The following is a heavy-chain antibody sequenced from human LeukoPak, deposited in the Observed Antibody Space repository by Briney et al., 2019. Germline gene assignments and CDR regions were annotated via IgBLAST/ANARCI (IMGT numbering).Heavy chain of an antibody. V-gene: IGHV3-21*04. CDR1: GFTFSFHS. CDR3: ARASYCSSTSCYRGGYYYYMDV. CDR2: ISSSGSYI. Sequence: PGGSLRLSCAASGFTFSFHSMNWVRQAPEKGLEWVSSISSSGSYIYYADSVQGRFTISRDNAKNSLYLQMNSLRAEDTALYHCARASYCSSTSCYRGGYYYYMDVWGKGTTVTVSS. J-gene: IGHJ6*03. D-gene: IGHD2-2*02.